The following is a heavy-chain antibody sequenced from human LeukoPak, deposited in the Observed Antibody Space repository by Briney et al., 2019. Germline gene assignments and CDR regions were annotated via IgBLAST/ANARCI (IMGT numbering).Heavy chain of an antibody. D-gene: IGHD3-10*01. J-gene: IGHJ5*02. CDR2: IIPIFGTA. CDR3: ARSRGGFGELFRWFDP. Sequence: SVKVSCKASGGTFSSYAISWVRQAPGQGLEWMGGIIPIFGTANYAQKFQGRVTITTDESTSTAYMELSNLRSEDTAVYYCARSRGGFGELFRWFDPWGQGTLVTVSS. V-gene: IGHV1-69*05. CDR1: GGTFSSYA.